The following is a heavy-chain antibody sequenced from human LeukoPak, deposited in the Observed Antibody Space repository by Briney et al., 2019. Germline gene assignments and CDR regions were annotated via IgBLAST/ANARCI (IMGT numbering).Heavy chain of an antibody. D-gene: IGHD6-19*01. J-gene: IGHJ6*03. CDR3: AREQQWLVYYYYYMDV. V-gene: IGHV3-74*01. Sequence: PGGSLRLSCAASGFTFSSYWMHWVRQAPGKGLVWVSRINSDGSSTSYADSVKGRFTISRDNAKNTLYLQMNSLRAEDTAVYYCAREQQWLVYYYYYMDVRGKGTTVTISS. CDR2: INSDGSST. CDR1: GFTFSSYW.